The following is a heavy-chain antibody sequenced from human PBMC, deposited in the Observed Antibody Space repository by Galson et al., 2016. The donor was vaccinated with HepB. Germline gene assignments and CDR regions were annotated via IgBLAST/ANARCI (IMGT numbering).Heavy chain of an antibody. J-gene: IGHJ6*02. CDR2: INPSGGST. D-gene: IGHD3-22*01. CDR3: ARVQYHYDTTRRVYYYYGMDV. CDR1: GYTFTSYY. Sequence: SVKVSCKASGYTFTSYYMHWVRQAPGQGLEWMGIINPSGGSTSYAQKFQGRVTMTRDTSTSTVYMELSSLRSEDTAVYYCARVQYHYDTTRRVYYYYGMDVWGQGTTVTVSS. V-gene: IGHV1-46*01.